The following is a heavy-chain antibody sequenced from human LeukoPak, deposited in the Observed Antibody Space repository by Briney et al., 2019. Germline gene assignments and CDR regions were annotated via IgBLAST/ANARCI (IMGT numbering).Heavy chain of an antibody. Sequence: GGSLRLSCAASGFTFSSYGMSWVRQAPGKGLEWVSTISGNGGSTYYADSVKGRFTISRDNSKNTLYLQMNSLRAEDTAVYYCARDRWGSGSYRGPQHLDYWGQGTLVTVSS. V-gene: IGHV3-23*01. CDR3: ARDRWGSGSYRGPQHLDY. CDR2: ISGNGGST. D-gene: IGHD3-10*01. J-gene: IGHJ4*02. CDR1: GFTFSSYG.